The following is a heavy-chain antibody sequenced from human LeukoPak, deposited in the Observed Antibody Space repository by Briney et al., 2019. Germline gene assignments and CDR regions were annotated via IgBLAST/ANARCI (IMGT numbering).Heavy chain of an antibody. CDR2: IYSGGNT. V-gene: IGHV3-66*01. J-gene: IGHJ6*02. Sequence: PGGSLRPSCAASGFTVNSNYMSWVRQAPGKGLEWVSAIYSGGNTYYADSVKGRFTISRDNSKNTLYLQMNSLRAEDTAVYYCARESTSSYDYYGMDVWGQGTTITVSS. D-gene: IGHD2-2*01. CDR1: GFTVNSNY. CDR3: ARESTSSYDYYGMDV.